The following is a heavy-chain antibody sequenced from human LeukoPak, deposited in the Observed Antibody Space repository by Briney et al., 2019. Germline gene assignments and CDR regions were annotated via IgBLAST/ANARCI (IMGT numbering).Heavy chain of an antibody. Sequence: GGSLRLSCAASGFTFSTYTMIWVRQAPGKGLEWVSSITSAGNFIYYADSLRGRFTVSRDNAKNSLYLEMNRLRAEDTAMYYCARDLWDHWGQGTLVTVSS. V-gene: IGHV3-21*01. CDR1: GFTFSTYT. J-gene: IGHJ4*02. CDR3: ARDLWDH. CDR2: ITSAGNFI.